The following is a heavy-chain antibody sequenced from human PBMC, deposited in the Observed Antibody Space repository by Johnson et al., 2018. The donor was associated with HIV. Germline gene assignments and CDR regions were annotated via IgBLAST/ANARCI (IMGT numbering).Heavy chain of an antibody. J-gene: IGHJ3*02. Sequence: QVQLVESGGGVVQPGKSLTLSCVVSGLSFSNFGIHWVRQAPGKGPEWVAVISYDGSNKYYADLLKGRFTISRENSKNTLYLQMNSLRAEDSALYFCASGVDAFDIWGQGTMVTVSS. CDR3: ASGVDAFDI. V-gene: IGHV3-30*03. D-gene: IGHD3-16*01. CDR2: ISYDGSNK. CDR1: GLSFSNFG.